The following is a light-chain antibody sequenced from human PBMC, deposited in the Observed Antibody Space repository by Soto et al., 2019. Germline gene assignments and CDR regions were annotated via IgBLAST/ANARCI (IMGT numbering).Light chain of an antibody. J-gene: IGLJ3*02. CDR2: DVT. V-gene: IGLV2-11*01. CDR1: NGDVGRYNY. CDR3: CSFSGTYHWM. Sequence: QSVLTQPRSVSGSPGQSVTISCTGTNGDVGRYNYVSWYQQLPGKAPKLLIYDVTKRPSGVPDRFSGSKSGTTASLTISGLQADDEADYHCCSFSGTYHWMFGGGTKLTVL.